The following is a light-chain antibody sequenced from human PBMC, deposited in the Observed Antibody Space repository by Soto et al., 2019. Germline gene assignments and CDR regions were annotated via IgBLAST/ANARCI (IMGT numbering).Light chain of an antibody. CDR1: QSVSSY. Sequence: EIVLTQYPATLSLSPGERATLSCRASQSVSSYLAWYQQKPGQAPRLLIYDASNRATGIQDRFSGRGSGTDFTLTISRLEPEDFAVYYCKQYGSSGTXGQGTKVDI. V-gene: IGKV3-20*01. CDR3: KQYGSSGT. CDR2: DAS. J-gene: IGKJ1*01.